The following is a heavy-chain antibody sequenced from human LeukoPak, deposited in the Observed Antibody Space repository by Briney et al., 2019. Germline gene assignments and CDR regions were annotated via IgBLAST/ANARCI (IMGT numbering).Heavy chain of an antibody. CDR1: GYSISSGYY. J-gene: IGHJ6*03. CDR3: ARVSGATYYYYYYYMDV. V-gene: IGHV4-38-2*02. D-gene: IGHD1-26*01. CDR2: MYHSGST. Sequence: SETLSLTCTVSGYSISSGYYWGWIRQPPGKGLEWIGSMYHSGSTYYNPSLKSRVTISVDTSKNQFSLKLSSVTAADTAVYYCARVSGATYYYYYYYMDVWGKGTTVTISS.